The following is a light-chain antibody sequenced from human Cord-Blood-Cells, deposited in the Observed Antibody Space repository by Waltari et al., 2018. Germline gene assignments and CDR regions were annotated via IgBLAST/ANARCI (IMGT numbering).Light chain of an antibody. V-gene: IGKV1-5*03. CDR3: QQYNSYQFT. J-gene: IGKJ3*01. CDR2: KAS. CDR1: QSISSW. Sequence: DIQMTQSPSTLSASVGDIVTITCRASQSISSWLAWYQQKPGKAPKLLIYKASSLESGVPSRFSGSGSGTEFTLTISSLQPDDFATYYCQQYNSYQFTFGPGTKVDIK.